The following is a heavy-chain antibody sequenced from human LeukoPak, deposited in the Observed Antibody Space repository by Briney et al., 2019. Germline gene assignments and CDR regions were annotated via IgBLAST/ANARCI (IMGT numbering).Heavy chain of an antibody. CDR3: ARAGRSRSAVVVAAVDY. J-gene: IGHJ4*02. V-gene: IGHV1-18*01. CDR1: GYTFTSYG. CDR2: ISVYNGNT. D-gene: IGHD2-15*01. Sequence: RASVKVSCKASGYTFTSYGISWVRQAPGQGLEWMGWISVYNGNTNYAQKPQGRVTMTTDTSTSTAYMELRSLRSDDTAVYYCARAGRSRSAVVVAAVDYWGQGTLVTVSS.